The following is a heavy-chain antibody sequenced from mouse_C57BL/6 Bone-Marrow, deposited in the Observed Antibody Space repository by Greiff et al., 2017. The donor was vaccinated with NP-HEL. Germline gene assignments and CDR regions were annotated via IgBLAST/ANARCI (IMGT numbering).Heavy chain of an antibody. CDR2: IYPGGGYT. D-gene: IGHD1-1*01. CDR1: GYTFTNYW. Sequence: VQVVESGAELVRPGTSVKMSCKASGYTFTNYWIGWAKQRPGHGLEWIGDIYPGGGYTNYNEKFKGKATLTADKSSSTAYMQFSSLTSEDSAIYYCARALYGSSYGFAYWGQGTLVTVSA. CDR3: ARALYGSSYGFAY. J-gene: IGHJ3*01. V-gene: IGHV1-63*01.